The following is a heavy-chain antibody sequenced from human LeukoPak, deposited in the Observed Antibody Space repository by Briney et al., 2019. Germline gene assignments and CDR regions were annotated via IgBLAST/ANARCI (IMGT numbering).Heavy chain of an antibody. CDR1: GYTITSYD. V-gene: IGHV1-8*03. CDR3: ARVLAVASFDY. J-gene: IGHJ4*02. Sequence: GASVKVSCKASGYTITSYDINWVRQATGQGLEWMGWMNPNSGNTGYAQKFQGRVTITRNTSISTAYMELSSLRSEDTAVYYCARVLAVASFDYWGQGTLVTVSS. CDR2: MNPNSGNT. D-gene: IGHD6-19*01.